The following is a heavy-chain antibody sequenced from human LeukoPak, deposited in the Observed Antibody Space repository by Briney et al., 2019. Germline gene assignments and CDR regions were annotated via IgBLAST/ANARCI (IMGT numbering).Heavy chain of an antibody. J-gene: IGHJ4*02. CDR1: GFTFSSYA. CDR2: ISYDGSNK. D-gene: IGHD6-13*01. CDR3: ARSGPYSSSWYSNFDY. Sequence: GRSLRLSCAASGFTFSSYAMHWVRQAPGKGLEWVAIISYDGSNKYYADSVKGRFTISRDNSKNTLYLQMNSLRAEDTAVYYCARSGPYSSSWYSNFDYWGQGTLVTVSS. V-gene: IGHV3-30-3*01.